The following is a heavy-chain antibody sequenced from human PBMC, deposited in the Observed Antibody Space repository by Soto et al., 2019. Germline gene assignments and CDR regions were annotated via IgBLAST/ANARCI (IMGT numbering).Heavy chain of an antibody. CDR2: ISAHKGNT. J-gene: IGHJ4*02. Sequence: QVHLVQSGAEVKKPGASVKVSCKGSGYAFTTYGITWVRQAPGQGLEWMGWISAHKGNTNYAQKLQGRVTVTRDTSTTTAYMELRSLRSDDTAVYYCARRRYGDYWCKGALVTVSS. V-gene: IGHV1-18*01. CDR1: GYAFTTYG. D-gene: IGHD1-1*01. CDR3: ARRRYGDY.